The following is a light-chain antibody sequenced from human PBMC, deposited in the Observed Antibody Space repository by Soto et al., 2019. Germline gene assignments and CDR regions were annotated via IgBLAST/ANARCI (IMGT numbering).Light chain of an antibody. J-gene: IGLJ2*01. CDR2: SIS. CDR1: TGAVTSNYY. V-gene: IGLV7-43*01. Sequence: QAVVTQEPSVTVSPGGTVTLTCDSSTGAVTSNYYPSWFQQKPGQAPRALFYSISNKHSWTPARFSGSLLGGKAALTLSDVQPADEADYYCLLYYGGVHVFGGGTKLTVL. CDR3: LLYYGGVHV.